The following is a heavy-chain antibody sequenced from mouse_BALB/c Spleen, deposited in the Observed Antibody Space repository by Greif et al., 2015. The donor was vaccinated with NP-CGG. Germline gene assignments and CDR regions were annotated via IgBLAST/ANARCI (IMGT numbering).Heavy chain of an antibody. V-gene: IGHV1-84*02. CDR2: IYPGSGNT. J-gene: IGHJ4*01. CDR3: ARRTGTGAMDY. Sequence: VQLHQYGPEMVKPGDSVKITCKASGYTFTDYYINWVKQKPGQGLEWIGWIYPGSGNTKYNEKFKVKATLTVDTYSSTAYMQLSSLTSEDTTVYFCARRTGTGAMDYWGQGTSVTVSS. CDR1: GYTFTDYY. D-gene: IGHD4-1*01.